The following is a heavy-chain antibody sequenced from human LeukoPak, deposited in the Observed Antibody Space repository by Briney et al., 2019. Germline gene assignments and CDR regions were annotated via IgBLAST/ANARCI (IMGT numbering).Heavy chain of an antibody. CDR3: ARGHGRFGELYDAFDI. CDR2: ISSYNGNT. D-gene: IGHD3-10*01. J-gene: IGHJ3*02. V-gene: IGHV1-18*01. Sequence: ASVKVSCKASGYTFTTYGITWGRQAPGQGLWWMGWISSYNGNTIYAQKFQDRVTMATDTSTSTAYMELRSLISDDTAVYYCARGHGRFGELYDAFDIWGQGTMVTVSS. CDR1: GYTFTTYG.